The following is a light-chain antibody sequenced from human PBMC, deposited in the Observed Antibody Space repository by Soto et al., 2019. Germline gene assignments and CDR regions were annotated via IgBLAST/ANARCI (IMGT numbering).Light chain of an antibody. J-gene: IGLJ1*01. Sequence: QSVLTQPPSASGSPGQSVTISCTGTSSDVGGYNYVSWYQQHPGKAPKLMIYEVSKRPSGFPDRFSGSKSGNTASLTVSGLQTEDEADYYCFSYAGSNNYVFGTGTKLTVL. CDR1: SSDVGGYNY. V-gene: IGLV2-8*01. CDR2: EVS. CDR3: FSYAGSNNYV.